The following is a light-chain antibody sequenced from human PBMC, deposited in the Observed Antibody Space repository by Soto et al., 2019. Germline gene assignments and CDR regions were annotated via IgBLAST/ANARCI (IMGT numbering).Light chain of an antibody. J-gene: IGLJ1*01. CDR3: CSYAGSSTFPYV. V-gene: IGLV2-23*02. Sequence: QSVLAQPASVSGSPGQSITISCTGTSSDVGSYNLVSWYQQHPGKAPKLMIYEVSKRPSGVSNRFSGSKSGNTASLTNSRLQAEDEADYYCCSYAGSSTFPYVFGTGTKVTVL. CDR2: EVS. CDR1: SSDVGSYNL.